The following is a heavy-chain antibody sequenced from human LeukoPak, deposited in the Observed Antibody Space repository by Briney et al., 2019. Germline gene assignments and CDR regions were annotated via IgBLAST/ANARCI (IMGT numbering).Heavy chain of an antibody. Sequence: PGRSLRLSCAPSGFTFSSYGMHWVRQAPGKGLEWVAVISYDGSNKYYADSVKGRFTISRDNAKNSLYLQMNSLRAEDTAVYYCARRDYYDSSGPKAFDIWGHGTMVTVSS. CDR3: ARRDYYDSSGPKAFDI. CDR2: ISYDGSNK. J-gene: IGHJ3*02. V-gene: IGHV3-30*03. CDR1: GFTFSSYG. D-gene: IGHD3-22*01.